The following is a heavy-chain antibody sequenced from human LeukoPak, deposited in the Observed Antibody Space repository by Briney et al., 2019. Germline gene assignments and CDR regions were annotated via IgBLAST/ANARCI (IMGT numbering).Heavy chain of an antibody. CDR2: IKPDESEK. Sequence: GGSLRLSCAASGITFSSSWMSWARQAPGKGLEWVANIKPDESEKYYVDSVKGRFTISRDNAKNSLYLQMNSLRAEDTALYYCATGPSYCGGDCYYYFAYWGQGTLVTVSS. CDR1: GITFSSSW. J-gene: IGHJ4*02. V-gene: IGHV3-7*01. D-gene: IGHD2-21*01. CDR3: ATGPSYCGGDCYYYFAY.